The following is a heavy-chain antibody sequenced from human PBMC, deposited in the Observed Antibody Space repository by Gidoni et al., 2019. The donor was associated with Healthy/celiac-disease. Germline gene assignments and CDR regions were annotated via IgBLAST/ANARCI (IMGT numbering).Heavy chain of an antibody. V-gene: IGHV4-61*02. Sequence: QVQLQESGPGLVKPSQTLSLTCTLSGGSISSGSYYWPWSRQPAGKGREWIGRIYTSGSTNYNPSLKSRVTISVDTSKNQFSLKLSSVTAADTAVYYCARGISWNWFDPWGQGTLVTVSS. CDR1: GGSISSGSYY. J-gene: IGHJ5*02. D-gene: IGHD1-1*01. CDR3: ARGISWNWFDP. CDR2: IYTSGST.